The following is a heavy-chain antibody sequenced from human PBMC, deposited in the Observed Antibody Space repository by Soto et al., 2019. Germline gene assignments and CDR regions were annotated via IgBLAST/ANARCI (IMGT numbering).Heavy chain of an antibody. CDR3: VCAIQLWPDYYYYGMDV. Sequence: SVKNSCKASGGTFSSYAISWVRQAPGQGLEWMGGIIPIFGTANYAQKFQGRVTITADESTSTAYMELSSLGSEDTAVYYCVCAIQLWPDYYYYGMDVWGQGTTVTVSS. D-gene: IGHD5-18*01. CDR1: GGTFSSYA. V-gene: IGHV1-69*13. CDR2: IIPIFGTA. J-gene: IGHJ6*02.